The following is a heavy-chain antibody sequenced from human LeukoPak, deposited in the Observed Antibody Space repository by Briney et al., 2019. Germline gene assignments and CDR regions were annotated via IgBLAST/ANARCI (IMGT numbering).Heavy chain of an antibody. CDR1: GFTFSSYA. Sequence: GGSLRLSCAASGFTFSSYAMSWVRQAPGKGLECVSAIGGGGGGGGSTYYADSVKGRFTISRDNSKNTLYLQMNSLRAEDTAVYYCAARRVFSSVCPPFDYWGQGTLVTVSS. J-gene: IGHJ4*02. CDR3: AARRVFSSVCPPFDY. V-gene: IGHV3-23*01. D-gene: IGHD6-19*01. CDR2: IGGGGGGGGST.